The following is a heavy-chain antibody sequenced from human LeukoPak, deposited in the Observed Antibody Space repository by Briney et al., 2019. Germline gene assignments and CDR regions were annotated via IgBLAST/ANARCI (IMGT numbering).Heavy chain of an antibody. V-gene: IGHV5-51*01. CDR3: ARSGDYRTRNFDY. Sequence: GESLKISCKCSETMFTSYWIGWVRQMPGKDLERMGLIYPGDYDTRYSPSCQGQVTMSADKSISTAYLQWSSLKASDTAMYYCARSGDYRTRNFDYWGQGTLVTVSS. D-gene: IGHD4-17*01. J-gene: IGHJ4*02. CDR2: IYPGDYDT. CDR1: ETMFTSYW.